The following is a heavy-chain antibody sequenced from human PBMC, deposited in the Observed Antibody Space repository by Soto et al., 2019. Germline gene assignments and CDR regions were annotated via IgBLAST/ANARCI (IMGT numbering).Heavy chain of an antibody. CDR3: AKVSWSLLTCFDS. V-gene: IGHV3-23*01. Sequence: EVQLLESGGGLVQPGGSLRLSCAASGFTFNNYVMNWVRQAPGKGLEWVSGISGSGGSTYYTDSGKGRFTISRDDSKNSRYLKVNTLRAEDTAVDDCAKVSWSLLTCFDSWGRGTLVIVSS. J-gene: IGHJ4*02. CDR1: GFTFNNYV. CDR2: ISGSGGST. D-gene: IGHD1-26*01.